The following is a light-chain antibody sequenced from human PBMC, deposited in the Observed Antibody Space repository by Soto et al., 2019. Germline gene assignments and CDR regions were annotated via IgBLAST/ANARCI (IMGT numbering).Light chain of an antibody. Sequence: EIVMTQSPPTLSVSPGEIATLSCGASQSVSSNLAWYQQKPGQAPRLFIDRASTRAAGIPARFSGSGYGTVFTLTSSGLQSEDIAVYYCHQYNNWPPWTFGHGTKVEIK. CDR3: HQYNNWPPWT. CDR2: RAS. CDR1: QSVSSN. V-gene: IGKV3-15*01. J-gene: IGKJ1*01.